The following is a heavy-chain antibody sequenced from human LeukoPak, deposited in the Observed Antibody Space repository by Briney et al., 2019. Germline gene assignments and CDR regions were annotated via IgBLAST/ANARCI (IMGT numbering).Heavy chain of an antibody. CDR1: DGSISSYY. CDR3: RRLSRGAAAGFDC. D-gene: IGHD6-13*01. Sequence: SETLSLTCTVSDGSISSYYWSWIRQPPGKGLEWIGYIYYGGSANFNPSLKSRVSISVDTSKNQFSLNLTSVTAADTAFYYCRRLSRGAAAGFDCWGPGTLVTVSS. CDR2: IYYGGSA. J-gene: IGHJ4*02. V-gene: IGHV4-59*01.